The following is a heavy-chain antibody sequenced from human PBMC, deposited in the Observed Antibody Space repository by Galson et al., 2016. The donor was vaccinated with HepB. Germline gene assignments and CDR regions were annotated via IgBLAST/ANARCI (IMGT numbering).Heavy chain of an antibody. Sequence: SLRLSCAASGFTFSSYAMSWVRQAPGKGLEWVSGIRGSGGTTYYADSVKGRFTISRDNSKNTLYLQMNSLRVDDTAVYFCAHSDYGLWYYFDYWGQGTLVTVSS. CDR1: GFTFSSYA. D-gene: IGHD5-12*01. J-gene: IGHJ4*02. CDR2: IRGSGGTT. CDR3: AHSDYGLWYYFDY. V-gene: IGHV3-23*01.